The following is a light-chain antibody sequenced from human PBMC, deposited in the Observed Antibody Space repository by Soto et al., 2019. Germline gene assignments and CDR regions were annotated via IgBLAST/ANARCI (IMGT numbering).Light chain of an antibody. Sequence: EIVLTQSPATLSLSPGARATLSCRASQSVSSYLAWYQQKPGQAPRLLIYDASNRATGIPARFSGSGSGTDFTLTISSLEPEDFAVYYCQQRSNWLFTFGQGTGLEIK. V-gene: IGKV3-11*01. J-gene: IGKJ5*01. CDR1: QSVSSY. CDR2: DAS. CDR3: QQRSNWLFT.